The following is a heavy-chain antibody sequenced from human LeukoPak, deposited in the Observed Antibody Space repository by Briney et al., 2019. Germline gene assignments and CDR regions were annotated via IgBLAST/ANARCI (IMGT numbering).Heavy chain of an antibody. V-gene: IGHV4-61*08. D-gene: IGHD6-19*01. CDR2: IYYSGST. CDR1: GGSISSGDYS. J-gene: IGHJ4*02. Sequence: SETLSLTCTVSGGSISSGDYSWSWIRQPPGKGLEWIGYIYYSGSTNYNPSLKSRVTISVDTSKNQFSLKLSSVTAADTAVYYCARDYSSGWYYFDYWGQGTLVTVSS. CDR3: ARDYSSGWYYFDY.